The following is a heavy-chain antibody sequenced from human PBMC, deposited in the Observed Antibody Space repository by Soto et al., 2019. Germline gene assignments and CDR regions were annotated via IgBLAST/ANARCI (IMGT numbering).Heavy chain of an antibody. J-gene: IGHJ4*02. Sequence: GGSLRLSCAASGFTFTRYSMNWVRQAPGRGLEWVSSISSTTNYIYYGDSMRGRFTISRDNAKNSLYLEMNSLRAEDTAVYYCARESEDLTSNFDYWGQGTLVTVSS. CDR3: ARESEDLTSNFDY. CDR2: ISSTTNYI. V-gene: IGHV3-21*06. CDR1: GFTFTRYS.